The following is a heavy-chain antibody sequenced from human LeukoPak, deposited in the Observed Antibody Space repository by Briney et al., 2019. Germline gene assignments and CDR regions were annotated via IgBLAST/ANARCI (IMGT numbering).Heavy chain of an antibody. V-gene: IGHV3-74*01. CDR3: ARAYYDILTGYPEVDY. D-gene: IGHD3-9*01. CDR2: INSDGSST. J-gene: IGHJ4*02. CDR1: GFTFSSYW. Sequence: GGSLRLSCAASGFTFSSYWMHWVRQAPGKGLVWVSRINSDGSSTNYADSVKGRFTISRDNAKNTLYLQMNSLRAEDTAVYYCARAYYDILTGYPEVDYWGQGTLVTVS.